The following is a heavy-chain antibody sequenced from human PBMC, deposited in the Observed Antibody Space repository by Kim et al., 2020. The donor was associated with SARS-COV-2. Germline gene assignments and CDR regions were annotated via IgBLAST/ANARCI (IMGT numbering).Heavy chain of an antibody. V-gene: IGHV4-34*01. Sequence: SETLSLTCAVYGGSFSGYYWSWIRQPPGKGLEWIGEINHSGSTNYNPSLKSRVTISVDTSKNQFSLKLSSVTAADTAVYYCARSPRWYQLLRYGMDVWGQGTTVTVSS. D-gene: IGHD2-2*01. CDR2: INHSGST. J-gene: IGHJ6*02. CDR3: ARSPRWYQLLRYGMDV. CDR1: GGSFSGYY.